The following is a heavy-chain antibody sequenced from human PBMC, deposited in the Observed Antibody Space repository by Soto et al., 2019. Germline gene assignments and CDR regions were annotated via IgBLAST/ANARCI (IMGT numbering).Heavy chain of an antibody. Sequence: EASVKVSCKASGYTFTSYYMHWVRQAPGQGLEWMGIINPSGGSTSYAQKFQGRVTMTRDTSTSTVYMELSSLRSEDTAVYYCARPYSSGPRDSYWFDPWGQGTLVTVSS. V-gene: IGHV1-46*01. CDR2: INPSGGST. CDR1: GYTFTSYY. D-gene: IGHD6-19*01. CDR3: ARPYSSGPRDSYWFDP. J-gene: IGHJ5*02.